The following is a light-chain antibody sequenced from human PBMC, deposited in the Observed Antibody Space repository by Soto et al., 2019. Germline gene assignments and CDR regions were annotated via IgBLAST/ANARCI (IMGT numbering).Light chain of an antibody. CDR3: QQSYTTPRT. CDR2: AAS. Sequence: DIQMTQSPSSLSASIGDSVTITCRASQTIIGYLNWYQQKPGKAPRLLINAASNLQSGVPSRFRGSGSETDFTLTITSLQPEDFATYYSQQSYTTPRTFGQGTKVEIQ. J-gene: IGKJ1*01. V-gene: IGKV1-39*01. CDR1: QTIIGY.